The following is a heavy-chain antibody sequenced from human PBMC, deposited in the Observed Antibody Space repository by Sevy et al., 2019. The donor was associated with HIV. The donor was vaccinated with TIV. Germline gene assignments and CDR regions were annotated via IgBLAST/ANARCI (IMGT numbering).Heavy chain of an antibody. CDR3: AKNTAAVGTGGFDY. CDR2: IQYDGNNK. D-gene: IGHD6-13*01. V-gene: IGHV3-30*02. Sequence: GGSLRLSCAASGFTFSYSGMHWVRQAPGQGLEWVTFIQYDGNNKYYADSVKGRFTISRDNSKNTLYLQMNSLRSDDTAVYYRAKNTAAVGTGGFDYWGQGTLVTVSS. J-gene: IGHJ4*02. CDR1: GFTFSYSG.